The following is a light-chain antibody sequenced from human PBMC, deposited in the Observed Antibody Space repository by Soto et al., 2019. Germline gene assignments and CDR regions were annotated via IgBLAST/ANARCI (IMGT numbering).Light chain of an antibody. CDR1: RTVDGNY. CDR3: QQYSASPRT. J-gene: IGKJ3*01. CDR2: SAS. Sequence: EIVLTQSPGTLSLSPGERATLSCRASRTVDGNYLAWYHQKPGQAPRLLIHSASTRAPGIPDRFSASGAGTDFTLTISRLEPEDSAVYYCQQYSASPRTFGPGTKVDN. V-gene: IGKV3-20*01.